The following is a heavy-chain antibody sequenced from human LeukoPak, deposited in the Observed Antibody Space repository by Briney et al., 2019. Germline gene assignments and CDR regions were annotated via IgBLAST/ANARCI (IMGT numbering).Heavy chain of an antibody. J-gene: IGHJ4*02. CDR2: IYSGGST. D-gene: IGHD3-22*01. CDR3: LPTDSSGYYYEPY. CDR1: GFTVSSNY. Sequence: GGSLRLSCAASGFTVSSNYMSWVRQAPGKGLEWVSVIYSGGSTYYADSVKGRFTISRDNSKNTLYLQMNSLRAEDTAVYYYLPTDSSGYYYEPYWGQGTLVTVSS. V-gene: IGHV3-53*01.